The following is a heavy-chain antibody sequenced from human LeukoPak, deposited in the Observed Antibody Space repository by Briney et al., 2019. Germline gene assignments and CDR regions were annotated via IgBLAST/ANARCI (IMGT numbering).Heavy chain of an antibody. J-gene: IGHJ4*02. V-gene: IGHV3-20*04. CDR1: GFTFDDYG. Sequence: GGSLRLSCAASGFTFDDYGMSWVRQAPGKGLEWVSGINWNGGSTGYADSVKGRFTISRDNAKNSLYLQMNSLRAEDTALYYCARGPYYYDSSAVIYYFDYWGQGTLVTVSS. CDR3: ARGPYYYDSSAVIYYFDY. CDR2: INWNGGST. D-gene: IGHD3-22*01.